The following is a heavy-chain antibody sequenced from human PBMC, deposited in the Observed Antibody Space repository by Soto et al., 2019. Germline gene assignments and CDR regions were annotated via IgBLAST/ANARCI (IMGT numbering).Heavy chain of an antibody. CDR1: GGTFSDLA. J-gene: IGHJ4*02. Sequence: QVHLVQSGAEVKKPGSSVKVSCKTSGGTFSDLAFSWVRQAPRQGLEWVGGIVPLFGTPDYAQKFQGRVTINADESSSTVYMEWRSLRSEDTAVYYCASERVAEMATGGYFDNWGQGTLVTVSS. CDR2: IVPLFGTP. V-gene: IGHV1-69*01. D-gene: IGHD5-12*01. CDR3: ASERVAEMATGGYFDN.